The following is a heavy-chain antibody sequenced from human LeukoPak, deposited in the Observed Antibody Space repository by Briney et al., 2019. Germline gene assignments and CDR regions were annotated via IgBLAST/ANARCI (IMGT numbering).Heavy chain of an antibody. V-gene: IGHV4-59*01. CDR3: ARVWYYYDSSGYYYAHTSTGWFDP. CDR2: IYYSGST. Sequence: SETLSLTCTVSGGSISSYYWRWIRQPPGKGLEWIGYIYYSGSTNYNPSLKSRVTISVDTSKNQFSLKLSSVTAADTAVYYCARVWYYYDSSGYYYAHTSTGWFDPWGQGTLVTVSS. J-gene: IGHJ5*02. D-gene: IGHD3-22*01. CDR1: GGSISSYY.